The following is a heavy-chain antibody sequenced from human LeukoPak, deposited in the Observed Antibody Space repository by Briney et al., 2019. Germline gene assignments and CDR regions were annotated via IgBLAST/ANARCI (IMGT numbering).Heavy chain of an antibody. Sequence: PSETLSLTCTVSGGSVSSSSYYWGWIRQPPGKGLEWIGSIYYSGSTYYNPSLKSRVTISVDTSKNQFSLKLSSVTAADTAVYYCARVTAAAGYYFDYWGQGTLVTVSS. V-gene: IGHV4-39*07. CDR1: GGSVSSSSYY. CDR3: ARVTAAAGYYFDY. J-gene: IGHJ4*02. CDR2: IYYSGST. D-gene: IGHD6-13*01.